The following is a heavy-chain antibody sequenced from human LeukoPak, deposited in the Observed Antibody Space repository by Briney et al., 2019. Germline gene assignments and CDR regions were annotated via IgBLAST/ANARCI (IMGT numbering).Heavy chain of an antibody. Sequence: SETLSLTCTVSGGSISSYYWSWIRQPPGKGLEWIGYIYYSGSTNYNPSLKSRVTISVDTSKNQFSLKLSSVTAADTAVYYCARSEEQWLGFDYWGQGTLVTVSS. V-gene: IGHV4-59*01. CDR1: GGSISSYY. J-gene: IGHJ4*02. CDR2: IYYSGST. D-gene: IGHD6-19*01. CDR3: ARSEEQWLGFDY.